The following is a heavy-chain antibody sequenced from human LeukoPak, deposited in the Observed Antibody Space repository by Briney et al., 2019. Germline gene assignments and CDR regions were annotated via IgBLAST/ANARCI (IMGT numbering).Heavy chain of an antibody. V-gene: IGHV1-18*01. CDR2: ISGYNGKT. CDR3: ARGLSRYSSTWSPSGY. J-gene: IGHJ4*02. Sequence: ASVKVSCKASGYTFNTYGITWVRQAPGQGLEWMGWISGYNGKTKYAQKLQDRVTMTTDTSTTTAYMELKSLRSDDTAVYYCARGLSRYSSTWSPSGYWGQGTLVTVSS. CDR1: GYTFNTYG. D-gene: IGHD6-13*01.